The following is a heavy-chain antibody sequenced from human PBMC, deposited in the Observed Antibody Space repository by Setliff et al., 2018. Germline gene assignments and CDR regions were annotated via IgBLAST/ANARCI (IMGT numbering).Heavy chain of an antibody. J-gene: IGHJ4*02. D-gene: IGHD6-13*01. CDR2: ISVYNGDT. V-gene: IGHV1-18*01. CDR3: ARDWVLGSTWYELIASDF. Sequence: ASVKVSCKASGYTFTRHGISWVRQAPGQGLEWMGWISVYNGDTNYPQRLQGRVTMTTDTSTSTAYMELRSLRSYDTAVYFCARDWVLGSTWYELIASDFWGQGSLVTVSS. CDR1: GYTFTRHG.